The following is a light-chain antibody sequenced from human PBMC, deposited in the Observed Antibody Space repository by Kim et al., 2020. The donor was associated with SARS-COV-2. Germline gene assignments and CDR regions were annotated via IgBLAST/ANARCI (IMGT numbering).Light chain of an antibody. V-gene: IGKV3-15*01. Sequence: VSPGERATLSCRASQSVSSNLAWYQQKPGQAPRLLIYGASTRATCIPARFSGSGSGTEFTLTISSLQSEDFAVYYCQQYNNWPPYSFGQGTKLEIK. CDR2: GAS. CDR3: QQYNNWPPYS. J-gene: IGKJ2*03. CDR1: QSVSSN.